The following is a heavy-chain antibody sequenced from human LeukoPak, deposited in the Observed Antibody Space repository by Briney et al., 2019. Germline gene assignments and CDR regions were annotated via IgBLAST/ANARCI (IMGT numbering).Heavy chain of an antibody. D-gene: IGHD3-10*01. V-gene: IGHV1-18*01. CDR3: ARGPASWELPGPTYYYYMDV. Sequence: GASVKVSCKASGYTFTSYGISWVRQAPGQGLEWMGWISAYNGNTNYAQKLQGRVTMTTDTSTSTAYMELRSLRSDDTAVYYCARGPASWELPGPTYYYYMDVWGKGTTVTVSS. J-gene: IGHJ6*03. CDR2: ISAYNGNT. CDR1: GYTFTSYG.